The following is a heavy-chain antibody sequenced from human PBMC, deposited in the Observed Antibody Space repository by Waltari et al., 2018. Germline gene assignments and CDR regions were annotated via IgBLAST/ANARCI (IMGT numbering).Heavy chain of an antibody. J-gene: IGHJ2*01. V-gene: IGHV4-31*03. CDR3: ARGKVSLRTTPPDWYFDL. D-gene: IGHD1-1*01. CDR1: GGSISSGGYY. CDR2: IYYSGST. Sequence: QVQLQESGPGLVKPSQTLSLTCTVSGGSISSGGYYWRWIRQHPGKGLEWIGYIYYSGSTYYNPSLKSRVTISVDTSKNQFSLKLSSVTAADTAVYYCARGKVSLRTTPPDWYFDLWGRGTLVTVSS.